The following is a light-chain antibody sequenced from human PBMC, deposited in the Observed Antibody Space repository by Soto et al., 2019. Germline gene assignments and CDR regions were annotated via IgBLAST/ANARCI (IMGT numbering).Light chain of an antibody. CDR2: EVS. CDR3: SSYTSSNALV. Sequence: QSALTQPASVSASPGQSITISCTGTSSDVGGYNYVSWYQQHPGKAPKLMIYEVSNRPSGVSNRFSGSKSGNTASLTISGLQAEDEADYYCSSYTSSNALVFGTGTKVTAL. V-gene: IGLV2-14*01. CDR1: SSDVGGYNY. J-gene: IGLJ1*01.